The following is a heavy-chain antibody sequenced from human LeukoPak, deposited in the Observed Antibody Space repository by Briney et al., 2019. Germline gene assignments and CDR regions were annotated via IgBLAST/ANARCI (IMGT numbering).Heavy chain of an antibody. V-gene: IGHV1-69*13. CDR1: GDIFSSYA. J-gene: IGHJ4*02. D-gene: IGHD3-3*01. Sequence: SVKVSCKASGDIFSSYAIRWVRQAPGQGLEWMGGIIPIFGTANYAQKFQGRVTITAGESTSTAYMELSSLRSEDTAVYYCARGRRGVAIPDYWGQGTLVTVSS. CDR3: ARGRRGVAIPDY. CDR2: IIPIFGTA.